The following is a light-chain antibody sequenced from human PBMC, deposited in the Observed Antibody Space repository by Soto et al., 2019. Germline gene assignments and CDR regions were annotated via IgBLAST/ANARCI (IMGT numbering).Light chain of an antibody. Sequence: EIVMTQSPATLSVSPGERATLSSRASQSVSSNLAWYQQKPGQAPRLLIYGASTRATGIPARFSGSGSGKEFSLTISSLQSEDFAVYYCQQYNNWPPWTFGQGTKVDIK. CDR3: QQYNNWPPWT. J-gene: IGKJ1*01. V-gene: IGKV3-15*01. CDR2: GAS. CDR1: QSVSSN.